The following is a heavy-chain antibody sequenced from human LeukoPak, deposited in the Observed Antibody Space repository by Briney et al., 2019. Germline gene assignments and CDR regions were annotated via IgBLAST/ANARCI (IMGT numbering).Heavy chain of an antibody. Sequence: ASVKVSCKASGYTFTRYYMHWVRQAPGQGLEWMGWINPNSGGTNYAQKFQGRVTMTRDTSISTAYMELSRLRSDDTAVYYCARDVSPFYDSSGRGDFYWGQGTLVTVSS. CDR3: ARDVSPFYDSSGRGDFY. D-gene: IGHD3-22*01. V-gene: IGHV1-2*02. CDR2: INPNSGGT. J-gene: IGHJ4*02. CDR1: GYTFTRYY.